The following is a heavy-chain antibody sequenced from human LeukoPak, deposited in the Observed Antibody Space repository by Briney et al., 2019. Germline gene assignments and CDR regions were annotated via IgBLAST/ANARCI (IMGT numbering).Heavy chain of an antibody. J-gene: IGHJ4*02. Sequence: GGSLRLSCAASGFTVSSNYMSWVRQAPGKGLEWVSVIYSGGSTYYADSVKGRFTISRDNSKNTLYLQMNSLRAEDTAVYYCASTSGQYGDYGIDYWGQGTLVTVSS. CDR2: IYSGGST. CDR1: GFTVSSNY. CDR3: ASTSGQYGDYGIDY. D-gene: IGHD4-17*01. V-gene: IGHV3-53*01.